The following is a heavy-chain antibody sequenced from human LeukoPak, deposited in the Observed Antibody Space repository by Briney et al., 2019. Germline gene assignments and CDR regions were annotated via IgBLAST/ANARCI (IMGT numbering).Heavy chain of an antibody. CDR3: ARVVAAAGNNWFDP. J-gene: IGHJ5*02. CDR1: GGSISSSSSY. D-gene: IGHD6-25*01. V-gene: IGHV4-39*07. CDR2: INHSGST. Sequence: SETLSLTCSVSGGSISSSSSYWGWIRQPPGKGLEWIGEINHSGSTNYNPSLKSRVTISVDTSKNQFSLKLNSVTAADTAVYYCARVVAAAGNNWFDPWGQGTLVTVSS.